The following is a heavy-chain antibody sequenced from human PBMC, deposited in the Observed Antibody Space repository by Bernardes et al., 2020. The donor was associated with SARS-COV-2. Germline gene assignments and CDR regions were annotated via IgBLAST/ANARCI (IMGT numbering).Heavy chain of an antibody. CDR3: VKDPLAEPAASYGMDV. CDR2: IASNGGST. D-gene: IGHD2-2*01. CDR1: GFTFSRYA. V-gene: IGHV3-64D*09. J-gene: IGHJ6*02. Sequence: GGSLRLSCSGSGFTFSRYAMYWVRQAPGKGLEYVSAIASNGGSTSYVDSVKGRFNISRDNSKNTLYLQMSSLRTEDTAVYYCVKDPLAEPAASYGMDVWGQGTTVSVSS.